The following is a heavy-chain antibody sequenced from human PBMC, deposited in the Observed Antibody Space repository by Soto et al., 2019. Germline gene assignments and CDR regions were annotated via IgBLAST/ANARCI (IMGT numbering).Heavy chain of an antibody. Sequence: QVQLVQSGAEVKKPGSSVKVSCKASGGTFSSYAISWVRQAPGQGLEWMGGIIPIFGTANYAQKFQGRVTITADESTSTAYVELSSLRSEDTDVYYCAREERNRYSSGWYTYFDYWGQGTLVTVSS. CDR2: IIPIFGTA. CDR1: GGTFSSYA. V-gene: IGHV1-69*01. D-gene: IGHD6-19*01. CDR3: AREERNRYSSGWYTYFDY. J-gene: IGHJ4*02.